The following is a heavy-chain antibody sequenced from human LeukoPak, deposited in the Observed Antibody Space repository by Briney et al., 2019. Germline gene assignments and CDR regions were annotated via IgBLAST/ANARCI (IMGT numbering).Heavy chain of an antibody. Sequence: SETLFLTCTVSGGSISSYYWSWIRQTAGKGLEWIGRIYTSGSTNYNPSLKSRVTMALDPSTNQFSLKQSSVTTADTAVYYCAIDFSTIFGPGGVWFDPWGQGTLVTVSS. J-gene: IGHJ5*02. CDR2: IYTSGST. V-gene: IGHV4-4*07. D-gene: IGHD3-3*01. CDR3: AIDFSTIFGPGGVWFDP. CDR1: GGSISSYY.